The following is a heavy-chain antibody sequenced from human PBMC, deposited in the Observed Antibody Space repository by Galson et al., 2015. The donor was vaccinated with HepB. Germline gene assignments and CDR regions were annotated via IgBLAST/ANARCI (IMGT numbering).Heavy chain of an antibody. V-gene: IGHV2-5*02. CDR2: IYWDDDK. J-gene: IGHJ4*02. D-gene: IGHD3-22*01. CDR3: AHRPRIFEYYYDSSGYTYFDY. CDR1: GFSLSTSGVG. Sequence: PALVKPTQTLTLTCTFSGFSLSTSGVGVGWIRQPPGKALEWLALIYWDDDKRYSPSLKSRLTITKDTSKNQVVLTMTNMDPVDTATYYCAHRPRIFEYYYDSSGYTYFDYWGQGTLVTVSS.